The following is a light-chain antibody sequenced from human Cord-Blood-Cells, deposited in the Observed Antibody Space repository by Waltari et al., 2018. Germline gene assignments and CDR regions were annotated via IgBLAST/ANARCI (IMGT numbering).Light chain of an antibody. CDR3: CSYAGSSTVV. V-gene: IGLV2-23*01. CDR2: EGS. CDR1: SSDVGSYNL. Sequence: QSALTQPASVSGSPGQSITISCTGTSSDVGSYNLVSWYQQHPGKAPKLMIYEGSKRPSGVSNRFSGCKSGNTASLTISGLHADDEADYYCCSYAGSSTVVFGGGTKLTVL. J-gene: IGLJ2*01.